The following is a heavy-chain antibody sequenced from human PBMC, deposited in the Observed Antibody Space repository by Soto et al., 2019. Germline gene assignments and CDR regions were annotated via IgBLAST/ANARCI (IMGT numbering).Heavy chain of an antibody. CDR2: ISDSDGST. CDR1: GFTFSTYA. J-gene: IGHJ4*02. CDR3: AKEVEGGWYYFDS. D-gene: IGHD2-15*01. V-gene: IGHV3-23*01. Sequence: EVQLLESGGGLVQPGGSLTLSCAASGFTFSTYAMTWVRQAPGKGLEWVSTISDSDGSTYYADSVKGRFTISRDNSKNTVYLQMNSLRAEDTAVYYCAKEVEGGWYYFDSWGKGTLVTVSS.